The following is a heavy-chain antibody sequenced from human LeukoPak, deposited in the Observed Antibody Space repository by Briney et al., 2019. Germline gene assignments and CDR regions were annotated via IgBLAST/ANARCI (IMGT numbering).Heavy chain of an antibody. Sequence: GASVKVACKASGYTFTSYDINWVREASGQGLEWMGWMNPNRGNTGYAQKFQGRVTMTRNTSISTAYMELSSLGSEDTAVYYCARTYCSSTSCYVYYMDVWGKGTTVTVSS. CDR1: GYTFTSYD. CDR2: MNPNRGNT. V-gene: IGHV1-8*01. D-gene: IGHD2-2*01. J-gene: IGHJ6*03. CDR3: ARTYCSSTSCYVYYMDV.